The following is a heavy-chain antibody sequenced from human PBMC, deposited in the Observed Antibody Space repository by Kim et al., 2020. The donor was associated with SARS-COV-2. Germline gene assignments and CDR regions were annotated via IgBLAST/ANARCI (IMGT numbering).Heavy chain of an antibody. Sequence: SETLSLTCTVSGGSISSGGYYWSWIRQHPGKGLEWIGYIYYSGSTYYNPSLKSRVTISVDTSKNQFSLKLSSVTAADTAVYYCARDRDYYGSAWDWFDTWGQGTLVTVSS. CDR3: ARDRDYYGSAWDWFDT. CDR1: GGSISSGGYY. J-gene: IGHJ5*02. D-gene: IGHD3-10*01. V-gene: IGHV4-31*02. CDR2: IYYSGST.